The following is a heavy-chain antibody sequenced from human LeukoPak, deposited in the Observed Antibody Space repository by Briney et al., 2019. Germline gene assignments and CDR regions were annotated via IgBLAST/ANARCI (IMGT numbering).Heavy chain of an antibody. J-gene: IGHJ5*02. Sequence: ASVKVSCKASGYTFTSYGISWVRQAPGQGLEWMGWISAYNGNTNYAQKLQGRVTMTTDTSTSTAYMELSSLRSEDTAVYYCAREKVINNWFDPWGQGTLVTVSS. CDR2: ISAYNGNT. D-gene: IGHD2-21*01. V-gene: IGHV1-18*01. CDR1: GYTFTSYG. CDR3: AREKVINNWFDP.